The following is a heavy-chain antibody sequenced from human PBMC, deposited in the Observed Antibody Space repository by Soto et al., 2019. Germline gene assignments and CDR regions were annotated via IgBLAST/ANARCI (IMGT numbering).Heavy chain of an antibody. CDR1: GFTFSSYA. J-gene: IGHJ4*02. V-gene: IGHV3-30-3*01. CDR3: ARESYSSGWYPRX. CDR2: ISYDGSNK. Sequence: PGGSLRLSCAASGFTFSSYAMHWVRQAPGKGLEWVAVISYDGSNKYYADSVKGRFTISRDNSKNTLYLQMNSLRAEDTAVYYCARESYSSGWYPRXWGQGTLVTVSS. D-gene: IGHD6-19*01.